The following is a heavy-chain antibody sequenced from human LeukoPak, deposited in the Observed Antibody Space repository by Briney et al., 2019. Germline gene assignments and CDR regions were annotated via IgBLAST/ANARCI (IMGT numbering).Heavy chain of an antibody. CDR1: GYTFTSYG. J-gene: IGHJ4*02. Sequence: ASVKVSCKASGYTFTSYGISWVRQAPGQGLEWMGWISAYNGNTNYAQKLQGRVTMTTDTSTSTAYMELRSLRSDDTAVYYCAREGYYYDSSGYYYEGTLDYWGQGTPVTVSS. V-gene: IGHV1-18*01. D-gene: IGHD3-22*01. CDR2: ISAYNGNT. CDR3: AREGYYYDSSGYYYEGTLDY.